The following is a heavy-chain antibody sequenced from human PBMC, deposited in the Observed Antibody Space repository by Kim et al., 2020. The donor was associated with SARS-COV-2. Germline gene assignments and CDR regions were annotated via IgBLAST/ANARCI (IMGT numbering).Heavy chain of an antibody. Sequence: SETLSLTCTVSGGSIISNSYYWGWIRQPPGKGLEWIGSIYYSGSTYYNPSLKTRGTISVDMSKNQFSLKLSSVTAADTAVDYCARGYSSSPGYFQHWGQGTLVTVAS. D-gene: IGHD6-13*01. CDR3: ARGYSSSPGYFQH. CDR1: GGSIISNSYY. V-gene: IGHV4-39*07. CDR2: IYYSGST. J-gene: IGHJ1*01.